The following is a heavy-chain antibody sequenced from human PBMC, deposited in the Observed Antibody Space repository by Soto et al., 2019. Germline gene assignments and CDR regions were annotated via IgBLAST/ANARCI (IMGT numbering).Heavy chain of an antibody. CDR3: ARVGPRGRVYYYYGMDV. D-gene: IGHD1-26*01. CDR1: GFTFSDYY. J-gene: IGHJ6*02. V-gene: IGHV3-11*06. CDR2: ISSSSSYT. Sequence: GGSLRLSCAASGFTFSDYYMSWIRQAPGKGLEWVSYISSSSSYTNYADSVKGRFTISRDNAKNSLYLQMNSLRAEDTAVYYCARVGPRGRVYYYYGMDVWGQGTTVTVSS.